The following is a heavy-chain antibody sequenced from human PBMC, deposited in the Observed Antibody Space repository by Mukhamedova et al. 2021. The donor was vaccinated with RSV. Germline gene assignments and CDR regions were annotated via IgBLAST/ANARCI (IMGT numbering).Heavy chain of an antibody. CDR3: ARQSGSYYGLDV. Sequence: GQGLELVGVINPSAGAVTHAPKFQGRVTMTRDTSTNTVYMELSSLAPEDTAFYYCARQSGSYYGLDVWGQGTTVTVSS. CDR2: INPSAGAV. V-gene: IGHV1-46*01. J-gene: IGHJ6*02. D-gene: IGHD1-26*01.